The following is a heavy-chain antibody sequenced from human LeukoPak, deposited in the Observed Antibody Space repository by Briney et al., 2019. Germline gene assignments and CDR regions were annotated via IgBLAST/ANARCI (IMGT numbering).Heavy chain of an antibody. CDR3: ARGLILYTSYSSGWYKTNWFDP. D-gene: IGHD6-19*01. J-gene: IGHJ5*02. CDR2: INHSGST. CDR1: GGSFSGYY. Sequence: SETLSLTCAVYGGSFSGYYWSWIRQPPGKGLEWIGEINHSGSTNYNPSLKSRVTISVDTSKNQFSLKLSSVTAADTAVYYCARGLILYTSYSSGWYKTNWFDPWGQGTLVTVSS. V-gene: IGHV4-34*01.